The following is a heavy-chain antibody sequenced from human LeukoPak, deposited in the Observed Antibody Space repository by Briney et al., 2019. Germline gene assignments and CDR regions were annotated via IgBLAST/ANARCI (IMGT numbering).Heavy chain of an antibody. D-gene: IGHD6-19*01. Sequence: PGGSLRLSCAASGFTFSSYWMHWVRQAPGKGLVWVSRINSDGSSTSYADSVKGRFTISRDNAKNTLYLQMNSLRAEDTAVHYCARDRYGAVAGHGGFDYWGQGTLVTVSS. J-gene: IGHJ4*02. V-gene: IGHV3-74*01. CDR2: INSDGSST. CDR1: GFTFSSYW. CDR3: ARDRYGAVAGHGGFDY.